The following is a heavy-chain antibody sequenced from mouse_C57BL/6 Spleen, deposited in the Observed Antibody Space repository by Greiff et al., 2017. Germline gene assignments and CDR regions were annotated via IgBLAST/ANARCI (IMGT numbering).Heavy chain of an antibody. Sequence: QVQLQQPGAELVRPGSSVKLSCKASGYTFTSYWMHWVKQRPIQGLEWIGNIDPSDGETNYNQKFKGKATLTVDKSSSTAYMQLSSLTSEDSAVYIGARGYYSWFAYWGEGTLVTVSA. CDR2: IDPSDGET. CDR3: ARGYYSWFAY. CDR1: GYTFTSYW. D-gene: IGHD1-1*01. J-gene: IGHJ3*01. V-gene: IGHV1-52*01.